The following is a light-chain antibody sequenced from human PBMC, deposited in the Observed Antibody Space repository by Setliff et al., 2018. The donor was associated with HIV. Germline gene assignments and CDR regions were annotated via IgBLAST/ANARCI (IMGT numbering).Light chain of an antibody. Sequence: QSALAQPASVSASPGQSITISCTGTSNDVGGYNYVSWYQQHPDKAPKVIIYEVSNRPSGISNRFSGSKSGNTASLTISGLQAEDEADYYCSSYTSSTSFYVFGTGTKVTVL. J-gene: IGLJ1*01. CDR2: EVS. CDR1: SNDVGGYNY. V-gene: IGLV2-14*01. CDR3: SSYTSSTSFYV.